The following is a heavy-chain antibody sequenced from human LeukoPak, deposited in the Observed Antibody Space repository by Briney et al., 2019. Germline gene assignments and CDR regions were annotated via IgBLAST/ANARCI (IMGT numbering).Heavy chain of an antibody. V-gene: IGHV3-23*01. CDR3: AKDKSSSWYYFDY. CDR2: ISASGGST. D-gene: IGHD6-13*01. CDR1: GFTFSSSA. Sequence: SGGSLRLSCAASGFTFSSSAMSWVRQVPGKGLEWVSGISASGGSTSYADSVRGRFTISRDNSKNTLYLQMNSLRAEDTAVYYCAKDKSSSWYYFDYWGQGTLVTVSS. J-gene: IGHJ4*02.